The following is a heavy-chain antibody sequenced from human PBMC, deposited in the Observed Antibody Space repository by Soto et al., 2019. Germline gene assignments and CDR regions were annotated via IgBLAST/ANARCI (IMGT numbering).Heavy chain of an antibody. V-gene: IGHV2-5*02. CDR3: ADRQGGYCSSTSCYLRANNWFDS. CDR2: IYWDDDK. J-gene: IGHJ5*01. Sequence: QITLKESGPTLVKPTQTLTLTCTFSGFSLSTSGVGVGWIRQPPGKALEWLALIYWDDDKRYSPSLKSRLTITEDTTKSQVVLTMTNMDPVDTATYCCADRQGGYCSSTSCYLRANNWFDSWGQGTLVTVSS. D-gene: IGHD2-2*01. CDR1: GFSLSTSGVG.